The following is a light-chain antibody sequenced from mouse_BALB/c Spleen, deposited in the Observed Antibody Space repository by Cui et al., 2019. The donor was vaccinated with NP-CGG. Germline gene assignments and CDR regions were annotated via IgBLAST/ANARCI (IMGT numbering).Light chain of an antibody. CDR3: ALWYSNHWV. Sequence: QAVMTQESALTTSPGETVTLTCRPSTGAVTTSNNANWVQEKPDHLFTGLIGGTNNRAPGVPARFSGSLIGDKAALTITGAQTEDEAIYFCALWYSNHWVFGGGTKLTVL. CDR2: GTN. CDR1: TGAVTTSNN. V-gene: IGLV1*01. J-gene: IGLJ1*01.